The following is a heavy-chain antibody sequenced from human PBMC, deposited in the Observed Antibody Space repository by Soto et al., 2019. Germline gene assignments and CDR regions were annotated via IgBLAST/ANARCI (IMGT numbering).Heavy chain of an antibody. CDR3: ARDGWDLSDGMDV. V-gene: IGHV3-33*01. CDR1: GFTFSDYA. Sequence: GGSLRLSGAGSGFTFSDYAMHWVRQAPCKGLEWVAVIWSDGIQKYYADSVKGRFTISRDNSKNRLYLQMNSLRVDDTAVYYCARDGWDLSDGMDVWGQGTTVTVSS. D-gene: IGHD3-16*02. J-gene: IGHJ6*02. CDR2: IWSDGIQK.